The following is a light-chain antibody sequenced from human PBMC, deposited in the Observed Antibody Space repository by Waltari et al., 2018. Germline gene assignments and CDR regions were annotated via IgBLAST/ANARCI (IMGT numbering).Light chain of an antibody. CDR2: DVS. CDR3: SSYTSSSTLVV. J-gene: IGLJ2*01. CDR1: SSDVGGYNY. V-gene: IGLV2-14*04. Sequence: SGSPGQSITISCTGTSSDVGGYNYVSWYQQHPGKAPKLMIYDVSNRPSGVSNRFSGSKSGNTASLTISGLQAEDEADYYCSSYTSSSTLVVFGGGTKLTVL.